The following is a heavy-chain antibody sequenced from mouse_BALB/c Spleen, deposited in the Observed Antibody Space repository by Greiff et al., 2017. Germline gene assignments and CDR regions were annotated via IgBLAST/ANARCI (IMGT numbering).Heavy chain of an antibody. D-gene: IGHD1-1*01. CDR1: GFTFSSYT. CDR3: ARHGGYGSSYDAMDY. CDR2: ISNGGGST. Sequence: EVKLVESGGGLVQPGGSLKLSCAASGFTFSSYTMSWVRQTPEKRLEWVAYISNGGGSTYYPDTVKGRFTISRDNAKNTLYLQMSSLKSEDTAMYYCARHGGYGSSYDAMDYWGQGTSGTVSS. J-gene: IGHJ4*01. V-gene: IGHV5-12-2*01.